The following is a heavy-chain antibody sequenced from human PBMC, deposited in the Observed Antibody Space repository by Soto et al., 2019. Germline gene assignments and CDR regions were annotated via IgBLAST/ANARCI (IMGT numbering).Heavy chain of an antibody. J-gene: IGHJ6*02. CDR2: IWYDGSNK. Sequence: QVQLVESGGGVVQPGRSLRLSCAASGFTFSSYGMHWVRQAPGKGLEWVAVIWYDGSNKYYADSVKGRFTISRDNSKNTLYQQMNSLRAEDTAVYYCARGMGAGGYSYYYGMDVWGQGTTVTVSS. V-gene: IGHV3-33*01. CDR1: GFTFSSYG. D-gene: IGHD1-26*01. CDR3: ARGMGAGGYSYYYGMDV.